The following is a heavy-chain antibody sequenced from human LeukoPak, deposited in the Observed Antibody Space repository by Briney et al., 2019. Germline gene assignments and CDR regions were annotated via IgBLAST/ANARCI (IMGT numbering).Heavy chain of an antibody. Sequence: SETLSLTCTVSGGSISSSSYYWGWIRQPPGKGLEWIGYIYHSGSTYYNPSLKSRVTISVDRSKNQFSLKLSSVTAADTAVYYCARGGRNWNSHFDYWGQGTLVTVSS. CDR3: ARGGRNWNSHFDY. D-gene: IGHD1-7*01. CDR2: IYHSGST. V-gene: IGHV4-30-2*01. J-gene: IGHJ4*02. CDR1: GGSISSSSYY.